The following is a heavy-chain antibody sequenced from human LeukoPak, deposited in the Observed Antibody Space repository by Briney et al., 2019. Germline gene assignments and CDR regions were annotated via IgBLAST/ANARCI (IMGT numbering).Heavy chain of an antibody. CDR3: ARAENSSSWYGYYYYYYMDV. CDR2: TYYRSKWYN. D-gene: IGHD6-13*01. J-gene: IGHJ6*03. V-gene: IGHV6-1*01. CDR1: GDSVSSNSAA. Sequence: SQTLSLTCAISGDSVSSNSAAWNWIRQSPSRGLEWLGRTYYRSKWYNDYAVSVKSRITINPDTSKNQFSLQLNSVTPEDTAVYYCARAENSSSWYGYYYYYYMDVWGKGTTVTVSS.